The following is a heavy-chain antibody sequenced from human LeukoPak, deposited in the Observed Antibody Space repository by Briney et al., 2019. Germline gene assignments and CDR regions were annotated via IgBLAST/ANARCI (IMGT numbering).Heavy chain of an antibody. D-gene: IGHD3-10*01. Sequence: ASVKVSCKASGYTFTGYYMHWVRQAPGQGLEWMGWINPNSGGTNYAQKFQGRVTITADKSTSTAYMELSSLRSEDTAVYYCAREAGLLWFGELSHDLDPWGQGTLVTVSS. CDR2: INPNSGGT. CDR3: AREAGLLWFGELSHDLDP. J-gene: IGHJ5*02. V-gene: IGHV1-2*02. CDR1: GYTFTGYY.